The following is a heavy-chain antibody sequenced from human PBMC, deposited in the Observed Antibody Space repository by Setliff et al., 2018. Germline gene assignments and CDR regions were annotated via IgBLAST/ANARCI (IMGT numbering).Heavy chain of an antibody. Sequence: PSETLSLTCTVSGGSISNYYWSWVRQPPGKGLEWIGYIYSSGSTKYNPSLKSRVTISVDTSKNQLSLKLSSVTAADTAVYYCARDQGYCGSASCYAQLWFDPWGQGTLVTVSS. CDR3: ARDQGYCGSASCYAQLWFDP. J-gene: IGHJ5*02. D-gene: IGHD2-2*01. CDR2: IYSSGST. CDR1: GGSISNYY. V-gene: IGHV4-4*08.